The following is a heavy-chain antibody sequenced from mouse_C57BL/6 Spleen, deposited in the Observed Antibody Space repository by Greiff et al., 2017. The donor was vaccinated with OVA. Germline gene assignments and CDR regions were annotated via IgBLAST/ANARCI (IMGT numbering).Heavy chain of an antibody. Sequence: EVKVEESGGDLVKPGGSLKLSCAASGFTFSSYGMSWVRQTPDKRLEWVATISSGGSYTYYPDSVKGRFTISRDNAKNTLYLQMSRLKSEDTAMDCCARRGYTTTYAMDYWGQGPSVTVSS. CDR3: ARRGYTTTYAMDY. D-gene: IGHD1-1*01. CDR1: GFTFSSYG. CDR2: ISSGGSYT. J-gene: IGHJ4*01. V-gene: IGHV5-6*02.